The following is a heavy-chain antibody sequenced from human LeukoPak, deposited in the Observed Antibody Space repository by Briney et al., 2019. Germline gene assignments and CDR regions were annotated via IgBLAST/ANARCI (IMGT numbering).Heavy chain of an antibody. Sequence: SGGSLRLSCVASGFTFSRYSMNWVRQAPGKGLEWVSYISSSSSSIFYADSVKGRFTVSRDNVKNSLYLQMNSLRDEDTAVYYCARERDPGKGSGWYDSVYWGQGTLVTVSS. CDR1: GFTFSRYS. CDR2: ISSSSSSI. D-gene: IGHD6-19*01. CDR3: ARERDPGKGSGWYDSVY. V-gene: IGHV3-48*02. J-gene: IGHJ4*02.